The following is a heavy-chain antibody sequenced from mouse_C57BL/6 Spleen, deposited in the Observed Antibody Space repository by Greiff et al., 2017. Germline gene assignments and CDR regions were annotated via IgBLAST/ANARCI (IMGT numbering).Heavy chain of an antibody. CDR3: ARSSGLFDY. Sequence: VQLQESGPGLVKPSQSLSLTCSVTGYSITSGYYWNWIRQFPGNKLEWMGYISYDGSNNYNPSLKNRISITRDTSKNQFFLKLNSVTTEDTATYYCARSSGLFDYWGQGTTLTVSS. CDR1: GYSITSGYY. V-gene: IGHV3-6*01. D-gene: IGHD3-2*02. CDR2: ISYDGSN. J-gene: IGHJ2*01.